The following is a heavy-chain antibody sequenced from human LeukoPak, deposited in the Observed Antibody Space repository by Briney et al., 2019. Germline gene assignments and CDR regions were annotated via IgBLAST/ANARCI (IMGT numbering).Heavy chain of an antibody. CDR3: TKDMMSGDGDYVFDY. CDR1: GFTFDNYA. D-gene: IGHD4-17*01. Sequence: GGSLRLSCAASGFTFDNYAMHWVRQTPGKGLEWVSTINWNSGHIDYADSVRGRFTISRDNAKNSLYLQMNSLRAEDSALYYCTKDMMSGDGDYVFDYWGRGALVTVSS. V-gene: IGHV3-9*01. CDR2: INWNSGHI. J-gene: IGHJ4*02.